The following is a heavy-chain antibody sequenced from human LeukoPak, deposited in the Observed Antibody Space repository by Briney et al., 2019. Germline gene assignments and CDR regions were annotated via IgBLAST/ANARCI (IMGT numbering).Heavy chain of an antibody. CDR3: ASSAGTAMVVY. J-gene: IGHJ4*02. CDR1: GGSISSYY. V-gene: IGHV4-59*01. D-gene: IGHD5-18*01. Sequence: SETLSLTCTVSGGSISSYYWSWIRQPPGKGLEWIGYIYYSGSTNYNPSLKSRVTISVDTSKNQFSLKLSSVTAADAAVYYCASSAGTAMVVYWGQGTLVTVSS. CDR2: IYYSGST.